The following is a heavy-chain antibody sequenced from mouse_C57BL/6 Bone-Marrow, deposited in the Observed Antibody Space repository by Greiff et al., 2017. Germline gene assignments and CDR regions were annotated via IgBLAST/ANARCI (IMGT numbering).Heavy chain of an antibody. Sequence: EVQLQQSGAELVRPGASVKLSCTASGFNIKDDYMHWVKQRPEQGLEWIGWIDPENGDTEYASKFQGKATITADTSSNTAYLQLSSLTSEDTAVYYSTTVRYPYYFDYWGQGTTLTVSS. CDR1: GFNIKDDY. CDR2: IDPENGDT. J-gene: IGHJ2*01. V-gene: IGHV14-4*01. CDR3: TTVRYPYYFDY. D-gene: IGHD5-1-1*01.